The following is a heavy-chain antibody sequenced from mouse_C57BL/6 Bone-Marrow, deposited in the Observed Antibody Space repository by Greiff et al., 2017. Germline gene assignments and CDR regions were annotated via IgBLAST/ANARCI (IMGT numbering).Heavy chain of an antibody. Sequence: QVQLKQSGPELVKPGASVKISCKASGYAFSSSWMNWVKQRPGKGLEWIGRIYPGDGDTNYNGKFKGKATLTADKSSSTAYMQLSSLTSEDSAVYFCARYSSQGFAYWGQGTLVTVSA. V-gene: IGHV1-82*01. CDR2: IYPGDGDT. CDR1: GYAFSSSW. D-gene: IGHD1-3*01. J-gene: IGHJ3*01. CDR3: ARYSSQGFAY.